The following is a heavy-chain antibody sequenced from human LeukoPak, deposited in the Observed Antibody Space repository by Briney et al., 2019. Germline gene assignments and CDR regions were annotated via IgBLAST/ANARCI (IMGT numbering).Heavy chain of an antibody. D-gene: IGHD2-21*02. Sequence: PGGSLRLSCAASGFTFSSYGMRWVRQAPGKGLEWVSAISGSGGSTYYADSVKGRFTISRDNSKNTLYLQMNSLRAEDTAVYYCARGSNIVVVTAILNYWGQGTLVTVSS. J-gene: IGHJ4*02. CDR2: ISGSGGST. CDR3: ARGSNIVVVTAILNY. V-gene: IGHV3-23*01. CDR1: GFTFSSYG.